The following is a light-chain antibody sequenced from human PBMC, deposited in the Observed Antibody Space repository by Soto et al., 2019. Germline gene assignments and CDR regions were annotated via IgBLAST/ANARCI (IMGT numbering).Light chain of an antibody. Sequence: DIQMTQSPSSLSASVGDRVTITCRASLSVSRFLNWYQQRPGKAPELLIYAASTLQSGVPSRFSGTGAGTDFTLTISSLQVEDFATYYCQQCHSTPLTFGEGTKLEIK. V-gene: IGKV1-39*01. CDR2: AAS. CDR1: LSVSRF. J-gene: IGKJ4*01. CDR3: QQCHSTPLT.